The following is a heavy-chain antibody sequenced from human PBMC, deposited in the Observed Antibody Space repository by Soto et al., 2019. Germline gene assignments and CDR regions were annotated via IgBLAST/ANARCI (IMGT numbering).Heavy chain of an antibody. Sequence: ASVKLSCKASGYTFTSYGISLVRRAPGQGLEWMGWISAYNGNTNYAQKPQGRVTMTTDTATSTAYMELRSLRSDDTAVYYFEWSPLSFSGYYCFYFWGRGTLDTGSS. V-gene: IGHV1-18*01. D-gene: IGHD3-22*01. CDR3: EWSPLSFSGYYCFYF. CDR2: ISAYNGNT. J-gene: IGHJ5*01. CDR1: GYTFTSYG.